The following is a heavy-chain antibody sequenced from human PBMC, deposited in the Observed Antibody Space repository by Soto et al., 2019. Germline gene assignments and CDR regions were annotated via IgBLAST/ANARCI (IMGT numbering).Heavy chain of an antibody. CDR1: GFTFSGYS. CDR3: ARVAPQYEFWSGYLRNRSGT. CDR2: ISRSSSYI. Sequence: EVQLVESGGGLVKPGGSLRLSCAASGFTFSGYSMNWVRQAPGKGLEWVSGISRSSSYIYYADSVKGRFTISRDNAENSLYLQMNSLRAGDTAVYYCARVAPQYEFWSGYLRNRSGTWGRGTLVPAS. J-gene: IGHJ4*02. V-gene: IGHV3-21*01. D-gene: IGHD3-3*01.